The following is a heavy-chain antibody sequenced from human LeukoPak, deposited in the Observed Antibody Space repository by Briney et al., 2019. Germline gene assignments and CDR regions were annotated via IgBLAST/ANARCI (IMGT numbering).Heavy chain of an antibody. D-gene: IGHD6-19*01. CDR3: AKVDGSGWQNFDY. Sequence: GGSLRLSCAASGFTFSSYELNWVRQAPGKGLEWVSFISPSGSTIYYADSVKGRFTISRDNSKITLFLQMNSLRAEDTAVYYCAKVDGSGWQNFDYWGQGTLVTVSS. J-gene: IGHJ4*02. CDR1: GFTFSSYE. CDR2: ISPSGSTI. V-gene: IGHV3-48*03.